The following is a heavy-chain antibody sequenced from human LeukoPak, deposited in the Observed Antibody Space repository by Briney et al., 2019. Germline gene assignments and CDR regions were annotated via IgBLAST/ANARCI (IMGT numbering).Heavy chain of an antibody. D-gene: IGHD2-2*01. J-gene: IGHJ4*02. CDR1: GDSIISGHW. V-gene: IGHV4-4*02. Sequence: MPSGTLSLTCAVSGDSIISGHWWSWVRQPPGKGLEWIGEIYHSGSTNYNPSLKSRVTISVDKSKNQFSLKLSSVTAADTAVYYCAEGYCRGNSCYDDRGAFDYWGQGTLVTVSS. CDR2: IYHSGST. CDR3: AEGYCRGNSCYDDRGAFDY.